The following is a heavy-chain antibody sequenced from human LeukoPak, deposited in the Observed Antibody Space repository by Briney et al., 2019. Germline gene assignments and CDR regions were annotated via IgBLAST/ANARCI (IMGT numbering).Heavy chain of an antibody. Sequence: GASVKVSCKASGYTFTSYGISWVRQAPGQGLEWMGWISAYSGNTNYAQKLQGRVTMTTDTSTSTAYMELRSLRSDDTAVYYCARDSPIAAAWGTLGYWGQGTLVTVSS. CDR3: ARDSPIAAAWGTLGY. J-gene: IGHJ4*02. V-gene: IGHV1-18*01. D-gene: IGHD6-13*01. CDR1: GYTFTSYG. CDR2: ISAYSGNT.